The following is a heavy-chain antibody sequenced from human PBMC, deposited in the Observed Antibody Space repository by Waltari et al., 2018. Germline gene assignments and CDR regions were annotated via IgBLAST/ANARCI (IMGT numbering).Heavy chain of an antibody. CDR2: ISYSGST. D-gene: IGHD3-9*01. Sequence: QLQLQESGPGLVKPSETLSLTCTVPGGSISSESYSWGWIRQPPGKGLEWIGIISYSGSTYYNPSLKSRVTISVDTSKNQFSLKLSSVTAADTAVYYCARLSYHIVTGYGWFDPWGLGTLVTVSS. J-gene: IGHJ5*02. CDR1: GGSISSESYS. V-gene: IGHV4-39*01. CDR3: ARLSYHIVTGYGWFDP.